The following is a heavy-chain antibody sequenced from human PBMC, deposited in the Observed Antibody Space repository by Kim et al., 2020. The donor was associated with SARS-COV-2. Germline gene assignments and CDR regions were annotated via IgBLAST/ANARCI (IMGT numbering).Heavy chain of an antibody. CDR3: AKERVSVPGNKCFES. CDR1: GFTFNRYA. V-gene: IGHV3-23*01. Sequence: GGSLRLSCAASGFTFNRYAMSWVRQAPDKGLEWVSTMSASAGTTFYVDSVKGRFTISRDNSKNALYLHMSSLRAEDTALYFCAKERVSVPGNKCFESWGQGALVTVS. CDR2: MSASAGTT. J-gene: IGHJ4*02. D-gene: IGHD6-19*01.